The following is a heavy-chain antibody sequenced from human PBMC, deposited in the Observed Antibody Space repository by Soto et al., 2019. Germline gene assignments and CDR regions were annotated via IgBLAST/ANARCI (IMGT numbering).Heavy chain of an antibody. CDR2: INPKGGGT. CDR1: GYTFIDYY. J-gene: IGHJ4*02. CDR3: ARESVALTKDFDY. D-gene: IGHD2-21*02. V-gene: IGHV1-2*04. Sequence: QVQLLQSGAEVKKPGASVKVSCKASGYTFIDYYMHWVRQAPGQGPEWKGCINPKGGGTKYAQKFQDWVTMTWDTSISTAYMELNRLRSDGTAVYYCARESVALTKDFDYWGQGTLVIVSS.